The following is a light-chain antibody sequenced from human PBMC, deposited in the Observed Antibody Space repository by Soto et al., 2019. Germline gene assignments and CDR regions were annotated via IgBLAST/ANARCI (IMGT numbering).Light chain of an antibody. CDR1: QSVSSSY. CDR3: QQYGSSPRT. CDR2: GAS. J-gene: IGKJ1*01. V-gene: IGKV3-20*01. Sequence: EIVLTHSPATLSVSPCERATLSFSASQSVSSSYLAWYQQKPGQAPRLLIYGASIRAAGIPDRFSGSGSGTDFTLTIRRLEPDDFAVYYCQQYGSSPRTFGQGTKVDIK.